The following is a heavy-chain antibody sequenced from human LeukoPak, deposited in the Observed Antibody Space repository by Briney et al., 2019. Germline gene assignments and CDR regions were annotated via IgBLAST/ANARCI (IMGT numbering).Heavy chain of an antibody. CDR2: ISRDGTVT. Sequence: PGGSLRLSCVGSQFSFTNNWMYWVRHVPGKGLMWVSRISRDGTVTDSADSVRGRFAISRDNARNLLYLEMNSLRGDDTGLFYCVREVGAPGSFDIWGQGTLVTVSS. CDR3: VREVGAPGSFDI. V-gene: IGHV3-74*01. J-gene: IGHJ3*02. D-gene: IGHD1-26*01. CDR1: QFSFTNNW.